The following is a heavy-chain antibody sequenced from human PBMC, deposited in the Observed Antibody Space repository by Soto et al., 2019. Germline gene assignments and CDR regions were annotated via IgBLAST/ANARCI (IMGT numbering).Heavy chain of an antibody. CDR2: IIPISGTA. CDR1: GGTFSSYA. CDR3: ARSQGSSTSLEIYYYYYYGMDF. J-gene: IGHJ6*02. V-gene: IGHV1-69*01. Sequence: QVQLVQSGAEVKKPGSSVKVSCKASGGTFSSYAISWVRQAPGQGLEWMGGIIPISGTANYAQKFQGRVTITADESTSTAYMELISLRSQDTAVYYCARSQGSSTSLEIYYYYYYGMDFWGQGTTFTVPS. D-gene: IGHD2-2*01.